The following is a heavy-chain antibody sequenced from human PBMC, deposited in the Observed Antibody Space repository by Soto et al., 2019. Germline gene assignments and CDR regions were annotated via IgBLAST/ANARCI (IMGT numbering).Heavy chain of an antibody. D-gene: IGHD2-8*01. V-gene: IGHV3-48*01. CDR1: GFTFSSYS. J-gene: IGHJ4*02. CDR3: ARRPPAREYCTNGVCYTLDY. Sequence: GGSLRLSCAASGFTFSSYSMNWVRQAPGKGLEWVSYISSSSSTIYYADSVKGRFTISRDNAKNSLYLQMNSLRAEDTAVYYCARRPPAREYCTNGVCYTLDYWGQGTLVTVSS. CDR2: ISSSSSTI.